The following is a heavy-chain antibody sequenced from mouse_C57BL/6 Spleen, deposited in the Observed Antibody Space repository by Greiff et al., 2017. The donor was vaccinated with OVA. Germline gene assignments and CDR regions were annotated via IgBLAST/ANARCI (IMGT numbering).Heavy chain of an antibody. V-gene: IGHV1-55*01. D-gene: IGHD2-3*01. J-gene: IGHJ1*03. CDR3: ARRGWLLPHWYFDV. CDR1: GYTFTSYW. Sequence: QLQQPGAELVKPGASVKMSCKASGYTFTSYWITWVKQRPGQGLEWIGDIYPGSGSTNYTETFKSKATLTVDPYSSTAYMQLRTLTSQYSAVYYCARRGWLLPHWYFDVWGTGTTVTVSS. CDR2: IYPGSGST.